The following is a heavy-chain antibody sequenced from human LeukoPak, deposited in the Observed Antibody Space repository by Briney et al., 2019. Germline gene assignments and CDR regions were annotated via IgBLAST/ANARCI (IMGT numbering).Heavy chain of an antibody. Sequence: PGVSLRLSCATSGFTFTDYYTTWIRQAPGKGLEWISYISVSGTTMYYADSVKGRFTLSRDNAKNSLYLQMNSLRADDTAVYYCARVGRLQYGDYVAFDYWGQGALVTVSS. J-gene: IGHJ4*02. CDR1: GFTFTDYY. CDR2: ISVSGTTM. CDR3: ARVGRLQYGDYVAFDY. D-gene: IGHD4-17*01. V-gene: IGHV3-11*01.